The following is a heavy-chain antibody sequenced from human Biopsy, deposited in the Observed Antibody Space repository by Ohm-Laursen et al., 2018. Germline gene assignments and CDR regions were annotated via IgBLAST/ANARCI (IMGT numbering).Heavy chain of an antibody. Sequence: SLRLSCSASGFTFSSHAMSWVRQAPGKGPECVSVINGSGGSTYYADPVKGRFTISRDNSRNTLYLQMNSLRADDTAMHYCARDLYDFCGGCPFDPWGQGTLVTVSP. J-gene: IGHJ5*02. D-gene: IGHD3-3*01. CDR2: INGSGGST. CDR1: GFTFSSHA. CDR3: ARDLYDFCGGCPFDP. V-gene: IGHV3-23*01.